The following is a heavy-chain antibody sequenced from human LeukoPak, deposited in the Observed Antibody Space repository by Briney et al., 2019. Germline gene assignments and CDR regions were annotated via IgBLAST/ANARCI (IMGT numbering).Heavy chain of an antibody. J-gene: IGHJ3*02. V-gene: IGHV4-39*07. CDR1: GGSISSSSYY. D-gene: IGHD3-22*01. CDR2: IYYSGST. CDR3: ARQAITMIVVVIKDDAFDI. Sequence: PSETLSLTCTVSGGSISSSSYYWGWIRQPPGKGLEWIGSIYYSGSTYYNPSLKSRVTISVDTSKNQFSLKLSSVTAADTAVYYCARQAITMIVVVIKDDAFDIWGQGTMVTVSS.